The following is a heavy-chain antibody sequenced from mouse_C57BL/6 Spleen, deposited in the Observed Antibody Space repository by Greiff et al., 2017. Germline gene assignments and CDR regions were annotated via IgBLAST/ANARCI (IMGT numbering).Heavy chain of an antibody. D-gene: IGHD1-1*01. Sequence: QVQLQQSGAELMKPGASVKLSCKATGYTFTGYWIEWVKQRPGHGLEWIGEILPGSGSTNYNEKFKGKATFTPDTSSNTAYMQLSSLTTEDSAIYYCARWLITTVVAPYAMDYWGQGTSVTVSS. J-gene: IGHJ4*01. CDR3: ARWLITTVVAPYAMDY. V-gene: IGHV1-9*01. CDR2: ILPGSGST. CDR1: GYTFTGYW.